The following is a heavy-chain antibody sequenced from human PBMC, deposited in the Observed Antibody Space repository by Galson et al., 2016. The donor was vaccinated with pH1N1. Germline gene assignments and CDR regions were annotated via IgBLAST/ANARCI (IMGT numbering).Heavy chain of an antibody. D-gene: IGHD4-17*01. CDR3: ARLHGDSFGRYYFDY. Sequence: QSGAEVKKPGESLKISCKGSGYRFTTYWIGWVRQVPGKGLEWMGIIYPGDSATRYSPSFQGQVTISADKSISTAYLQWSSLKASDTAMYYCARLHGDSFGRYYFDYWGQGTLVTVSS. J-gene: IGHJ4*02. CDR2: IYPGDSAT. V-gene: IGHV5-51*01. CDR1: GYRFTTYW.